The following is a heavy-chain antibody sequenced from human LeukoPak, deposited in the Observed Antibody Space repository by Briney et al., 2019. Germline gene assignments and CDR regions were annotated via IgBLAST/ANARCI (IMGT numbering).Heavy chain of an antibody. D-gene: IGHD3-3*01. CDR1: GSSITSYY. V-gene: IGHV4-59*08. J-gene: IGHJ4*02. CDR3: ASRKDDFWSGYYMDFDY. Sequence: PSETLSLTCTVSGSSITSYYWSWIRQPPGKGLEWVGFIYYSGNTHYNPSLKSRVTISVDTSKNQFSLKLSSVTAADTAVYYCASRKDDFWSGYYMDFDYWGQGTLVTVSS. CDR2: IYYSGNT.